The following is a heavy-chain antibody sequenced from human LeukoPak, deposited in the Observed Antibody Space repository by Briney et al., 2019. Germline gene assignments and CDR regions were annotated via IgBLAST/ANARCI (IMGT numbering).Heavy chain of an antibody. V-gene: IGHV3-66*01. D-gene: IGHD7-27*01. CDR3: ARDGENHYYDY. J-gene: IGHJ4*02. Sequence: GGSLRLSCAASGFTVSSNHMSWVRQAPGKGLEWVSVIYSGGTIYYADSVKGRSTISRDNSKNTVYLEMNSLRAEDTAVYYCARDGENHYYDYWGQGTLVTVST. CDR2: IYSGGTI. CDR1: GFTVSSNH.